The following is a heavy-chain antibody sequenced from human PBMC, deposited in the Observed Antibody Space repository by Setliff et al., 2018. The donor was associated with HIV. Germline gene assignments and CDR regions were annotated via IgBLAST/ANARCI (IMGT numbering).Heavy chain of an antibody. CDR1: GYTFTGYY. V-gene: IGHV1-2*06. CDR3: ARGSTAVNYYYYSIDV. CDR2: INPYSGDT. Sequence: GASVKVSCKASGYTFTGYYMHWVRQAPGQGLEWMGRINPYSGDTNYAQKFQGRVNMTRDTSISTGYMELSRLRSDDTAVYYCARGSTAVNYYYYSIDVLGKGTTVTVSS. J-gene: IGHJ6*03. D-gene: IGHD2-2*01.